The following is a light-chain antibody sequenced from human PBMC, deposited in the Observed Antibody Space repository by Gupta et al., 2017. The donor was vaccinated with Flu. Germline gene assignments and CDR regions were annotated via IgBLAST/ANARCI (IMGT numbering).Light chain of an antibody. CDR2: GAS. J-gene: IGKJ4*01. Sequence: VFTQAPGTLSLSPRERATLSCRASQSVSSSYLGWYQQKPGQAPRLLIYGASSRATGIPDRFSGSGSGTDFTLTISRLEPEDFAVYYCQQYGSSPLTFGGGTKVEIK. CDR1: QSVSSSY. V-gene: IGKV3-20*01. CDR3: QQYGSSPLT.